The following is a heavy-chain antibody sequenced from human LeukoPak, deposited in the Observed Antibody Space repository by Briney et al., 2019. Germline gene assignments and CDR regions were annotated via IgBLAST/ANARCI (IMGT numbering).Heavy chain of an antibody. V-gene: IGHV4-59*01. CDR2: ICCCGSS. CDR1: GGSISSYY. D-gene: IGHD1-20*01. J-gene: IGHJ5*02. CDR3: ARDNWNNWFDP. Sequence: SETLSLTCTVSGGSISSYYWSWIRQPPGKGLEWVGYICCCGSSSYYPSLERRVPISVDTSKYPFSLKLRSVTGADPAVYFCARDNWNNWFDPWGQGTLVTVSS.